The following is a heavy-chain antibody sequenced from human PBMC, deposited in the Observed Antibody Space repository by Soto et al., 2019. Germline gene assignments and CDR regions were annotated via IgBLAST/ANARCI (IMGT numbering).Heavy chain of an antibody. Sequence: GGSLRRSCGASGFTFSSYDMHWVGQATGKGLEWVSAIGTAGDPYYPGSVRGRFTISRENAKNSLYLQMNSLRAGDTAVYYCARDSGGFGGMDVWGQGTTVTVSS. CDR3: ARDSGGFGGMDV. D-gene: IGHD6-25*01. J-gene: IGHJ6*02. V-gene: IGHV3-13*05. CDR2: IGTAGDP. CDR1: GFTFSSYD.